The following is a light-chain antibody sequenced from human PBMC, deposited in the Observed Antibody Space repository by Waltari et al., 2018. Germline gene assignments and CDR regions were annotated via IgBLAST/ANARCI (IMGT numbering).Light chain of an antibody. CDR2: WAS. Sequence: DIVMTQSPDSLALSVGVRATINCKSSQSVLDTSNSKNYLSWFQKKPGQPPKLLFYWASIRESGVPDRFSGSGSGTEFTLTIGGLQAEDVALYYCQQYFITPYTFGQGTKLEIK. J-gene: IGKJ2*01. CDR1: QSVLDTSNSKNY. V-gene: IGKV4-1*01. CDR3: QQYFITPYT.